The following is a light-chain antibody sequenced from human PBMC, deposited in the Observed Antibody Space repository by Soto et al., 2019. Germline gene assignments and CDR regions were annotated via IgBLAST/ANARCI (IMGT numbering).Light chain of an antibody. V-gene: IGKV3-20*01. J-gene: IGKJ3*01. Sequence: EIVLTQSPGTLSLSPGERATLSCRASQSVSSSYLAWYQQKPGQAPRLLIYGASSRATDIPDRFSGSGSGTAFTLTISRLEPEDFAVYYCHQYGSSPLTFGPGTKVDIK. CDR2: GAS. CDR1: QSVSSSY. CDR3: HQYGSSPLT.